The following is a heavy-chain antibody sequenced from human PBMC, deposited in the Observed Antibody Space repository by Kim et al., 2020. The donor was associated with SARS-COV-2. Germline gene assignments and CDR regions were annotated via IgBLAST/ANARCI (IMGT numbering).Heavy chain of an antibody. CDR2: IKTDGSIT. V-gene: IGHV3-74*01. CDR1: GFAFSGFW. Sequence: GGSLRLSCAASGFAFSGFWMHWVRQAPGTGLEWVSGIKTDGSITRYADSVRGRFTISRDNAKNTLYLQMESLRREDTAVYYCVRDDTWSVDYWGQGTLVTVS. D-gene: IGHD2-8*01. J-gene: IGHJ4*02. CDR3: VRDDTWSVDY.